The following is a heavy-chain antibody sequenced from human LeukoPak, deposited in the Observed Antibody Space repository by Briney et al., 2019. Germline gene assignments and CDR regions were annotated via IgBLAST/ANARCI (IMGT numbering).Heavy chain of an antibody. D-gene: IGHD3-10*01. V-gene: IGHV3-30*18. CDR3: AKDFYYGSTQDYYYGMDV. CDR2: ILYDGSNK. J-gene: IGHJ6*02. Sequence: GGSLRLSCAASGFTFSSYGMHWVRQAPGKGLEWVAVILYDGSNKYYADSVKGRFTISRDNPKNTMYLKMNSLRAEDTAVYHCAKDFYYGSTQDYYYGMDVWGQGTTVTVSS. CDR1: GFTFSSYG.